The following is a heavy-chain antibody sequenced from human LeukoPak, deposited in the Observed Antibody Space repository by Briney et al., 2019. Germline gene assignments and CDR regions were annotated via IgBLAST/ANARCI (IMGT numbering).Heavy chain of an antibody. CDR1: GYTFTGYY. Sequence: GASVKVSCKASGYTFTGYYMHWVRQAPGQGLEWMGRISPNSGGTNYAQKFQGRVTMTRDTSISTAYMELSRLRSDDTAVYYCATLLGIAAAGTDYWGQGTLVTVSS. V-gene: IGHV1-2*06. CDR2: ISPNSGGT. D-gene: IGHD6-13*01. CDR3: ATLLGIAAAGTDY. J-gene: IGHJ4*02.